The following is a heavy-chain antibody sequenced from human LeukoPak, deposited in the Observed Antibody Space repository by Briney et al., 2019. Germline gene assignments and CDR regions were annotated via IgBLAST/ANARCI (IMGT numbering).Heavy chain of an antibody. CDR3: ARDWNHDSSGYYCPGY. Sequence: GASVKVSCKASGYTFTNYYIHWVRQAPGQGLECMGIINPSGGSTSYAQKFQGRVTMTRDTSTSTVYMELSSLRSEDTAVYYCARDWNHDSSGYYCPGYWGQGTLVTVSS. V-gene: IGHV1-46*01. D-gene: IGHD3-22*01. CDR1: GYTFTNYY. J-gene: IGHJ4*02. CDR2: INPSGGST.